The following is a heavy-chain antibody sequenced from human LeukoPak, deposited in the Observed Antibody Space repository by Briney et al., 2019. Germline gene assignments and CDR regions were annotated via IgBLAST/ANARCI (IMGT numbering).Heavy chain of an antibody. D-gene: IGHD3-3*01. J-gene: IGHJ6*03. CDR3: ARLRITIFGVVIYYPDYYYMDV. CDR1: GGSFSGYY. CDR2: INHSGST. V-gene: IGHV4-34*01. Sequence: SETLSLTCAVYGGSFSGYYWSWIRQPPGKGLEWIGEINHSGSTNYNPSLKSRVTISVDTSKNQFSLKLSSVTAADTAVYYCARLRITIFGVVIYYPDYYYMDVWGKGTTVTVSS.